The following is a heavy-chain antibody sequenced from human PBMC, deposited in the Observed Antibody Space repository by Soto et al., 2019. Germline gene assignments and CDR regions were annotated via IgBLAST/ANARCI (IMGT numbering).Heavy chain of an antibody. V-gene: IGHV3-7*01. J-gene: IGHJ5*02. CDR1: GFTFSSYW. CDR3: ARDLTYYDFWSGYSGGGWFDP. Sequence: EVQLVGSGGGLVQPGGSLRLSCAASGFTFSSYWMSWVRQAPGKGLEWVANIKQDGSEKYYVDSVKGRFTISRDNAKNSLYLQMNSLRAEDTAVYYCARDLTYYDFWSGYSGGGWFDPWGQGTLVTVSS. D-gene: IGHD3-3*01. CDR2: IKQDGSEK.